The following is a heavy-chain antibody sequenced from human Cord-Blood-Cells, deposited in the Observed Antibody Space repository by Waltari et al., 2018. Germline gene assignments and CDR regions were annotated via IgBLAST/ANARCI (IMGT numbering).Heavy chain of an antibody. CDR3: ARDDGAFSSLRAFDI. CDR1: GFTFSSYW. CDR2: IKQDGSEK. Sequence: EVQLVESGGGLVQPGGSLRLSCAASGFTFSSYWMSWVRQAPGKGLEWVANIKQDGSEKYYVDSVKGRFTISRDNAKNSLYLQMNSLGAEDTAVYYCARDDGAFSSLRAFDIWGQGTMVTVSS. V-gene: IGHV3-7*01. J-gene: IGHJ3*02. D-gene: IGHD6-13*01.